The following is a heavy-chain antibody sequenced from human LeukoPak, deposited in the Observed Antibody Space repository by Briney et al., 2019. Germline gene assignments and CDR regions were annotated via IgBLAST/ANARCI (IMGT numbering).Heavy chain of an antibody. CDR2: IIPIFGTA. V-gene: IGHV1-69*13. Sequence: GASVKVFCKASGGTFSSYAISWVRQAPGQGLEWMGGIIPIFGTANYAQKFQGRVTITADESTSTAYMELSSLRSEDTAVYYCARLAITGTRKYYFDYWGQGTLVTVSS. CDR3: ARLAITGTRKYYFDY. J-gene: IGHJ4*02. D-gene: IGHD1-20*01. CDR1: GGTFSSYA.